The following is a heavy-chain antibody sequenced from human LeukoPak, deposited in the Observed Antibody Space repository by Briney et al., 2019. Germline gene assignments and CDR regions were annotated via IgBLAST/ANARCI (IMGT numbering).Heavy chain of an antibody. D-gene: IGHD5-18*01. CDR3: AKDIGGYSYGPGHY. CDR1: GFTFSSYW. Sequence: GGSLRLSCAASGFTFSSYWMHWVRQAPGKGLVWVSRINSDGSSTSYADSVKGRFTISRDNAKNTLYLQMNSLRAEDTALYYCAKDIGGYSYGPGHYWGQGTLVTVSS. V-gene: IGHV3-74*01. CDR2: INSDGSST. J-gene: IGHJ4*02.